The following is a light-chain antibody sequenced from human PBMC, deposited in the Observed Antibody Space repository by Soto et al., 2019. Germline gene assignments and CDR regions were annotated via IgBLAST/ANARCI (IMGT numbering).Light chain of an antibody. CDR2: AAS. CDR1: QDIRSD. V-gene: IGKV1-6*01. J-gene: IGKJ1*01. Sequence: AIQMTQSPSSLSASVGDRVTITCRASQDIRSDLGWYQQKPGKAPKLLIYAASNLQSGVPSRFSGRGSDTDFTLTISSLQPEDFATYYCLQDYYYPRTFGQGTKVEIK. CDR3: LQDYYYPRT.